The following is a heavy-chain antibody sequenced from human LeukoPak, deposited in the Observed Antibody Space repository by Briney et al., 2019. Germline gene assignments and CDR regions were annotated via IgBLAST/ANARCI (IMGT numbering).Heavy chain of an antibody. Sequence: GGSLRLSCAASGFTFSTSRMNRVRQAPGKGLEWVSSISGSSSYIYYADSLKGRFTISRDNAKNSLYLQMNSLRAEDTAVYYCARDGGEYDFWSGYPDYWGQGTLVTVSS. CDR3: ARDGGEYDFWSGYPDY. D-gene: IGHD3-3*01. CDR1: GFTFSTSR. V-gene: IGHV3-21*01. J-gene: IGHJ4*02. CDR2: ISGSSSYI.